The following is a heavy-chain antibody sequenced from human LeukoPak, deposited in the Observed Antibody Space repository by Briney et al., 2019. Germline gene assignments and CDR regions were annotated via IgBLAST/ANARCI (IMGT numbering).Heavy chain of an antibody. V-gene: IGHV4-38-2*02. Sequence: SETLSLTCTVSGGSISSGYYWGWIRQPPGKGLEWIGSIYHSGSTYYNPSLKSRVTISVDTSKNQFSLKLSSVTAADTAMYYCARDETYSSDWQSNHYYYYMDVWGKGTTVTVSS. D-gene: IGHD6-19*01. J-gene: IGHJ6*03. CDR1: GGSISSGYY. CDR3: ARDETYSSDWQSNHYYYYMDV. CDR2: IYHSGST.